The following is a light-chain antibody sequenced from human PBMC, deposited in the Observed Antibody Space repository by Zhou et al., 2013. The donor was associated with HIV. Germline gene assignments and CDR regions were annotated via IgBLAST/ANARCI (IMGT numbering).Light chain of an antibody. CDR2: AAS. J-gene: IGKJ2*01. V-gene: IGKV1-39*01. Sequence: DIQMTQSPSSLSASIGDRVTMTCRASQSISSYLNWYQQKPGKAPKFLIYAASSLQSGVPSRFSGSGSGTDFTLTISSLQPEDSATYYCQQSYSTPKTFGQGTKLEIK. CDR3: QQSYSTPKT. CDR1: QSISSY.